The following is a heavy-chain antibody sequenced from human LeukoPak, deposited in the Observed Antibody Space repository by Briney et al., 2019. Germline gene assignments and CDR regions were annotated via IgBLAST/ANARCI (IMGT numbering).Heavy chain of an antibody. CDR1: GGSISSGSYY. J-gene: IGHJ5*02. CDR2: IYTSGST. Sequence: PSQTLSLTCTVSGGSISSGSYYWSWIRQPAGKGLEWIGRIYTSGSTNYNPSLKSRVTISVDTSKNQFSLKLSSVTAADTAVYYCAREVILVAAAIGASVHNWFDPWGQGTLVTVSS. V-gene: IGHV4-61*02. D-gene: IGHD2-2*01. CDR3: AREVILVAAAIGASVHNWFDP.